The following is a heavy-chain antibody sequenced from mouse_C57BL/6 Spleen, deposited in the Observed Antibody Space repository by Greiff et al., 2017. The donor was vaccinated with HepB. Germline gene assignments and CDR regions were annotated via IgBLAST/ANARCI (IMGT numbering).Heavy chain of an antibody. V-gene: IGHV5-4*03. Sequence: EVKVVESGGGLVKPGGSLKLSCAASGFTFSSYAMSWVRQTPEKRLEWVATISDGGSYTYYPDNVKGRFTISRDNAKNNLYLQMSHLKSEDTAMYYCARRKYLDYWGQGTTLTVSS. CDR2: ISDGGSYT. CDR1: GFTFSSYA. J-gene: IGHJ2*01. D-gene: IGHD2-10*02. CDR3: ARRKYLDY.